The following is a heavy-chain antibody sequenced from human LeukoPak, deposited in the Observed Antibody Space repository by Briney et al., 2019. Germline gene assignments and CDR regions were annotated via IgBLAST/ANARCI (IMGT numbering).Heavy chain of an antibody. D-gene: IGHD3-22*01. Sequence: VESLKISCKGSGYSFTSYWIGWVRQMPGKGLEWMGIIDPSDSKSTYSPSFQGQVTISADKSIRTAYVQWRSLKASDTAMYYCASGPYYDSSGYRRIWYFDLWGRGTLVTVSS. CDR2: IDPSDSKS. V-gene: IGHV5-51*01. CDR1: GYSFTSYW. CDR3: ASGPYYDSSGYRRIWYFDL. J-gene: IGHJ2*01.